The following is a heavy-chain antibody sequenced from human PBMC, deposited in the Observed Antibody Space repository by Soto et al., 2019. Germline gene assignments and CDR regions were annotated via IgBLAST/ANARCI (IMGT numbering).Heavy chain of an antibody. CDR1: GYSVTSYG. CDR3: GRFRTDTYAMAG. V-gene: IGHV1-18*01. Sequence: ASVQVSCKASGYSVTSYGIGWVRQVPGQGPEWMGWISPYNGRTNYAPSVKGRVVMTTDISTNTVYLELRSLRSDDSAIYYCGRFRTDTYAMAGWGPGPTVTVSS. J-gene: IGHJ6*02. CDR2: ISPYNGRT. D-gene: IGHD2-2*01.